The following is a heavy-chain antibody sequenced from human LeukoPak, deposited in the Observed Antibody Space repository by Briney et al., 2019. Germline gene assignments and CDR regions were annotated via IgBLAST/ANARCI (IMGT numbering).Heavy chain of an antibody. J-gene: IGHJ4*02. CDR1: GFTFSSYW. CDR3: ARESRTAVSSVEFDY. CDR2: IKQDGSQK. V-gene: IGHV3-7*04. Sequence: GALRLSCAASGFTFSSYWMSWVRQAPGKGLEWVATIKQDGSQKYYVDSVKGRFTICRDNAKKSLYLQMNSLRAEDTAVYYCARESRTAVSSVEFDYWGQGTLVTVSS. D-gene: IGHD4-17*01.